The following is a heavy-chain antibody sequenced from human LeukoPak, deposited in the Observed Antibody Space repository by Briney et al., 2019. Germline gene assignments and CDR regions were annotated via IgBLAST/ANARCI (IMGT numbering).Heavy chain of an antibody. CDR2: INPSGGST. J-gene: IGHJ4*02. D-gene: IGHD1-26*01. V-gene: IGHV1-46*01. CDR1: GYTFTNYG. Sequence: ASVKVSCKASGYTFTNYGISWVRQAPGQGLEWMGIINPSGGSTSYAQKFQGRVTMTRDTSTSTVYMELSSLRSEDTAVYYCARDSGSYYYFDYWGQGTLVTVSS. CDR3: ARDSGSYYYFDY.